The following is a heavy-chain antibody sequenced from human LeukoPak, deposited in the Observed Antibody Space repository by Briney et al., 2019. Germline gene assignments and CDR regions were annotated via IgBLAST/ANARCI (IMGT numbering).Heavy chain of an antibody. CDR3: ARDLRDFWSGYYGNVGDY. D-gene: IGHD3-3*01. CDR1: GYTFTSYY. Sequence: ASVKVSCKASGYTFTSYYMHWVRQAPGQGLEWMGIINPSGGSTSYAQKFQGRVTMTRDTSTSTVYMELSSLRSEDTAVYYCARDLRDFWSGYYGNVGDYWGQGTLVTVSS. V-gene: IGHV1-46*01. CDR2: INPSGGST. J-gene: IGHJ4*02.